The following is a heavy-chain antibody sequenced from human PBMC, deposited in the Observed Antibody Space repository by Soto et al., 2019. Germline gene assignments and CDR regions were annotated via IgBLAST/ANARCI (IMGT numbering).Heavy chain of an antibody. V-gene: IGHV4-61*01. CDR2: IYYSGST. CDR3: ARDILRAGHFDL. Sequence: QVQLQESGPGLVKPSETLSLTCTVSGGSVSSGSYYWSWIRQPPGKGLEWIGYIYYSGSTNYNPSLKSRVTISVDTSKNQFSLKLSSVTAADTAVYYCARDILRAGHFDLWGRGTLVTVSS. CDR1: GGSVSSGSYY. J-gene: IGHJ2*01. D-gene: IGHD2-2*01.